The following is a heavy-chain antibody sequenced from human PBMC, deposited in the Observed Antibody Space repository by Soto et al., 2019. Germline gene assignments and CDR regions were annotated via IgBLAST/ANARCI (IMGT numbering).Heavy chain of an antibody. D-gene: IGHD6-6*01. Sequence: PGGSLRLSCAASGFTFSSYGMHWVRQAPGKGLEWVAVIWYDGSNKYYADSVRGRFTISRDNSKNTLYLQMNSLRAEDTAVYYCARGKAARLDSGYGMDVWGQGTTVTVSS. CDR2: IWYDGSNK. J-gene: IGHJ6*02. V-gene: IGHV3-33*01. CDR3: ARGKAARLDSGYGMDV. CDR1: GFTFSSYG.